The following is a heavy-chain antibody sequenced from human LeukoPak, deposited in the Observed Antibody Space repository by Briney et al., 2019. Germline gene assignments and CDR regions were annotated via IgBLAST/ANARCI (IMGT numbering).Heavy chain of an antibody. CDR2: ISSNGGST. V-gene: IGHV3-64*02. CDR3: ARGAGSYYFTYFHH. CDR1: GFTFSNYA. D-gene: IGHD1-26*01. Sequence: GGSLRLSCAASGFTFSNYAMHWVRQAPGEGLEYVSAISSNGGSTYYADSVKGRFTISRDNSKNTLFLQMGSLRAEDTAVYYCARGAGSYYFTYFHHWGQGTLVTVSS. J-gene: IGHJ1*01.